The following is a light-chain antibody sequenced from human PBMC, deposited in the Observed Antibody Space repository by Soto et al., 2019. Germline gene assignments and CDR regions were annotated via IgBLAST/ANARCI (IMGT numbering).Light chain of an antibody. V-gene: IGKV3-20*01. Sequence: EIVLTQSPGTLSLSQGDRATLSCRASQSVSNNFLAWYQQKPGQAPRLLIYDASARLTGITDRFSGSGSGTDFTLTISRLEPEDFAVYYCQHYGTSLPFGGGTKVEIK. J-gene: IGKJ4*01. CDR3: QHYGTSLP. CDR2: DAS. CDR1: QSVSNNF.